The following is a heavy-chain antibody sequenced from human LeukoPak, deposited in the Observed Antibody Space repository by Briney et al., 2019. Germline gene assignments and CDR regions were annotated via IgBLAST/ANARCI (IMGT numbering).Heavy chain of an antibody. Sequence: SETLSLTCAVYGGSFSGYYWSWIRQPPRKGLEWIGEINHSGSTNYNPSLKSRATISVDTSKNQFSLKLSSVTAADTAVYYCASRDSWFDSWGQGTLVTVSS. CDR2: INHSGST. D-gene: IGHD3-22*01. J-gene: IGHJ5*01. CDR3: ASRDSWFDS. CDR1: GGSFSGYY. V-gene: IGHV4-34*01.